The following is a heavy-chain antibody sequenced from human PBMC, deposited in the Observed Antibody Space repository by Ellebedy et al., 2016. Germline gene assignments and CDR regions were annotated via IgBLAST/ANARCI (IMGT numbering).Heavy chain of an antibody. J-gene: IGHJ6*03. V-gene: IGHV3-11*01. D-gene: IGHD2-2*01. CDR1: GFTFSDYY. CDR2: ISSSGSTI. CDR3: ARDIVVVPANYYYYYMDV. Sequence: GESLKISXAASGFTFSDYYMSWLRQAPGKGLEWVSYISSSGSTIYYADSVKGRFTISRDNAKNSLYLQMNSLRAEDTAVYYCARDIVVVPANYYYYYMDVWGKGTTVTVSS.